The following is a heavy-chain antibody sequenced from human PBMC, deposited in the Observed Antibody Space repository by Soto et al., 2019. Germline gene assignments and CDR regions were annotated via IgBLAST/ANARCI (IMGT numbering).Heavy chain of an antibody. Sequence: QVQLVQSGAEVKKPGASVKVSCKASGYTFTGYYMHWVRQAPGQGLEWMGWINPNSGGTNYAQKFQGWVTMTRDTSISTASMELSRLRSDDTAVYYCARGLEGCSGGSCYHNIEYKWYFDLWGRGTLVTVSS. D-gene: IGHD2-15*01. CDR1: GYTFTGYY. CDR3: ARGLEGCSGGSCYHNIEYKWYFDL. V-gene: IGHV1-2*04. J-gene: IGHJ2*01. CDR2: INPNSGGT.